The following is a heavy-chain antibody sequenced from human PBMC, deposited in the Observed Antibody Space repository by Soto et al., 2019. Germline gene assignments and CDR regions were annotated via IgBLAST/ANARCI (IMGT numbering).Heavy chain of an antibody. Sequence: EVQLVESGGGLVQPGGSLRLSCAASGFTFGTYEMNWVRQAPGKGLEWLSYISSSSSVIKYADSVEGRFTISRDNAKNLLYLQMYSLRAEDTAFYYCARVHNIVGSTGGGLDIWGQGTMVTVSS. CDR3: ARVHNIVGSTGGGLDI. D-gene: IGHD1-26*01. V-gene: IGHV3-48*03. CDR1: GFTFGTYE. CDR2: ISSSSSVI. J-gene: IGHJ3*02.